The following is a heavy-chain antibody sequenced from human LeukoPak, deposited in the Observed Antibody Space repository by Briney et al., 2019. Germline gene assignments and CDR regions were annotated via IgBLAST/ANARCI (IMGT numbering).Heavy chain of an antibody. D-gene: IGHD3-22*01. CDR3: AKSTARYDSSGYFGY. J-gene: IGHJ4*02. V-gene: IGHV3-30-3*02. Sequence: GRSLRLSCAASGFTFSSYAMHWVRQAPGEGLEWVAVISYDGSNKYYADSVKGRFTISRDNSKNTLYLQMNSLRAEDTAVYYCAKSTARYDSSGYFGYWGQGTLVTVSS. CDR2: ISYDGSNK. CDR1: GFTFSSYA.